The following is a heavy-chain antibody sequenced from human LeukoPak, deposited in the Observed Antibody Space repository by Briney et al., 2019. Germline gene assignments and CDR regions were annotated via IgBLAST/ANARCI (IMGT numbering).Heavy chain of an antibody. V-gene: IGHV3-23*01. J-gene: IGHJ4*02. CDR3: AKMGGTSSWYVTH. Sequence: GGSLRLSCAVSGFTFSRYAMSWVRQAPGKGLEWVSGITNTGGSTYNADSVEDRFTISRDNSKNTLHLQMNSLRAEDTAIYYCAKMGGTSSWYVTHWGQGTLVTVSS. CDR1: GFTFSRYA. D-gene: IGHD6-13*01. CDR2: ITNTGGST.